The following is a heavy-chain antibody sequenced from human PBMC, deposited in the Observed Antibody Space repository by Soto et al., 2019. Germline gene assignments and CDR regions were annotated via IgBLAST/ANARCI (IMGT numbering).Heavy chain of an antibody. CDR1: GFTFRSYS. D-gene: IGHD6-13*01. CDR2: ISGSGGST. CDR3: AKDPIRWAAGTLVSYYYFGIDV. J-gene: IGHJ6*02. Sequence: GGSLRLSCAASGFTFRSYSMSCVGQAPGKVLEWVSAISGSGGSTYYADSVKGRFTISRDNSKNTLYLQMNSLRAEDTAVYYCAKDPIRWAAGTLVSYYYFGIDVWGQGTTFSVSS. V-gene: IGHV3-23*01.